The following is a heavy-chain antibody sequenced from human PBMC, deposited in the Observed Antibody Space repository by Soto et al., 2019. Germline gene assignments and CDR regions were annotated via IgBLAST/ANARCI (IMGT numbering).Heavy chain of an antibody. CDR1: GYTFTIYG. Sequence: QVQLVQSGAEVKKPGASVKVSCKASGYTFTIYGISWVRQAPGQGLEWMGWISGYNGNTDYAQNLQDRVTLNTDASTSSVYMELRSLRSDDTAVYYCARVDYYDSSGYDGYWGQGTLITVSS. D-gene: IGHD3-22*01. V-gene: IGHV1-18*04. CDR2: ISGYNGNT. CDR3: ARVDYYDSSGYDGY. J-gene: IGHJ4*02.